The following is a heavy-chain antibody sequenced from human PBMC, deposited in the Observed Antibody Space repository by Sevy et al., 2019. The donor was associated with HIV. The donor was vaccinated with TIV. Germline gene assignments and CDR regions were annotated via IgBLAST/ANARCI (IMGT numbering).Heavy chain of an antibody. CDR1: GFTFSSYA. CDR3: ANGYSSGWYVGLDY. V-gene: IGHV3-23*01. CDR2: ISGSGGST. Sequence: GGSLRLSCAASGFTFSSYAMSWVRQAPGKGLEWVSAISGSGGSTYYADSVKGRFTISRDNSKNTLYLQMNSLRAEDTAVYYCANGYSSGWYVGLDYWGQGTLVTVSS. J-gene: IGHJ4*02. D-gene: IGHD6-19*01.